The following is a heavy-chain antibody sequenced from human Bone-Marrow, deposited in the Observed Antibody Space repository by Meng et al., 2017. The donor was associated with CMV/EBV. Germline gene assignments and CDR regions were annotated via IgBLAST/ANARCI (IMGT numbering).Heavy chain of an antibody. V-gene: IGHV1-3*01. CDR3: ARDAAEVGYFDY. Sequence: QVQLVQPGAEVRKPGASVRISCKASGYTLTSYTMQWVRQAPGQSLEWMGWIIAGGHTKYSQKFQGRVTITRDTSTSTVYMDLSSLRFEDTAVYDCARDAAEVGYFDYWGQGALVTVSS. J-gene: IGHJ4*02. CDR1: GYTLTSYT. CDR2: IIAGGHT. D-gene: IGHD3-22*01.